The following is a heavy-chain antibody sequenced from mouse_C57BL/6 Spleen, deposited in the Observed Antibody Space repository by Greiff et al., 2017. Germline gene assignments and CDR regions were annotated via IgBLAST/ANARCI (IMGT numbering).Heavy chain of an antibody. Sequence: QVQLQQPGAELVKPGASVKLSCKASGYTFTSYWMHWVKQRPGQGLEWIGRIHPNSGSTNYNEKFKSKATLTVDKSSSTAYMQLSSLTSEDSAVYYCARNYGSRNYAMDYWGQGTSVTVSS. D-gene: IGHD1-1*01. CDR3: ARNYGSRNYAMDY. V-gene: IGHV1-64*01. CDR1: GYTFTSYW. CDR2: IHPNSGST. J-gene: IGHJ4*01.